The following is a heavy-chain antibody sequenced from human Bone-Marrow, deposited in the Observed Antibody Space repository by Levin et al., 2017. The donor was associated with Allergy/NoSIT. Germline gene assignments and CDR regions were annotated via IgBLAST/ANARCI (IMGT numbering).Heavy chain of an antibody. D-gene: IGHD2-15*01. Sequence: SETLSLTCTVSGGSISSSYWGWIRQSPGKGLEWIGYMYYSGTMKYNPSLRSRVTISADTSKNQYSLKISSLIAADTAVYYCARVDCSGGSCYSGGWFDPWGQGTLVTVSS. V-gene: IGHV4-59*01. CDR3: ARVDCSGGSCYSGGWFDP. CDR1: GGSISSSY. CDR2: MYYSGTM. J-gene: IGHJ5*02.